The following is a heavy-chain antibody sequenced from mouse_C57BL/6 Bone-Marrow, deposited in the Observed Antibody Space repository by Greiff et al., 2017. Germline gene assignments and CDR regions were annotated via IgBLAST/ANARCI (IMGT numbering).Heavy chain of an antibody. CDR2: IYPRSGNT. Sequence: QVQLQQSGAELARPGASVKLSCKASGYTFTSYGISWVKQRTGQGLEWIGEIYPRSGNTSYTEKFKGKATLTADKSSSTAYMELRSLTSEDSAVYFCATLYYGNYGGFAYWGQGTLVTVSA. V-gene: IGHV1-81*01. CDR3: ATLYYGNYGGFAY. J-gene: IGHJ3*01. CDR1: GYTFTSYG. D-gene: IGHD2-1*01.